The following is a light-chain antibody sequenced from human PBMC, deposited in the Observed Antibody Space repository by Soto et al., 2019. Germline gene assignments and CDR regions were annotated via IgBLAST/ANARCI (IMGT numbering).Light chain of an antibody. V-gene: IGKV2-28*01. CDR2: LGS. CDR1: QSRLHSNGFNY. CDR3: MQPLQTPWT. J-gene: IGKJ1*01. Sequence: DIVMTQSPLSLPVTPGEPASISCRSSQSRLHSNGFNYLDWYLQKPGQSPHLLIYLGSNRASGVPDRFSGSGSGTDFTLKISRVEAEDVGVYYCMQPLQTPWTFGQGTKEEIK.